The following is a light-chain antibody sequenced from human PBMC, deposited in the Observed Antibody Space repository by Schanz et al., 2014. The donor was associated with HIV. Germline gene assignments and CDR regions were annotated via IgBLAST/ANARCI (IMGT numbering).Light chain of an antibody. Sequence: QAVVTQEPSLTVSPGGTVTLTCASSTGVVTRDHYPNWFQQKLGQAPRALIYSTDNKQSWTPARFSGSLLGGKAALTLSGAQPEDEAEYYCLLSYSGAWVFGGGTKLTVL. CDR3: LLSYSGAWV. V-gene: IGLV7-43*01. CDR2: STD. CDR1: TGVVTRDHY. J-gene: IGLJ3*02.